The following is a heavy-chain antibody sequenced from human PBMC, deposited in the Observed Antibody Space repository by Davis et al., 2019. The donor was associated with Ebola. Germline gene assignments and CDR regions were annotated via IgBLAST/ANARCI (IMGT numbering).Heavy chain of an antibody. V-gene: IGHV4-34*01. J-gene: IGHJ6*02. CDR3: AREGGIVVVPAAYYYYYGMDV. CDR1: GGSFSGYY. D-gene: IGHD2-2*01. Sequence: SATLSLTSAVYGGSFSGYYWSWIRQPPGKGLEWIGEINHSGSTNYNPSLNSRVTIAVDTSKNQFSLKLSSVTAADTAVYYCAREGGIVVVPAAYYYYYGMDVWGQGTTVTVSS. CDR2: INHSGST.